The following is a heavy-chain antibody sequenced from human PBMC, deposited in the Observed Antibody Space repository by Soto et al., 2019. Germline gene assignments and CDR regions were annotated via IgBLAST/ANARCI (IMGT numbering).Heavy chain of an antibody. D-gene: IGHD6-13*01. Sequence: HPGGSLRLSCAASEFSFSSYALNWVHQAPGKGLEWVSAISATGTTTYYADSVKGRFTISRDNSKRTLFLQMDSLSPEDTAVYYCATYSSPFDYWGQGTLVTVSS. CDR3: ATYSSPFDY. CDR2: ISATGTTT. CDR1: EFSFSSYA. J-gene: IGHJ4*02. V-gene: IGHV3-23*01.